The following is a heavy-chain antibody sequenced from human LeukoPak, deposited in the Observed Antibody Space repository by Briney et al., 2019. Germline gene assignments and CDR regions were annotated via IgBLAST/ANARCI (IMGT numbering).Heavy chain of an antibody. CDR1: GFTFSSYA. CDR2: ISGSGGST. CDR3: AKSRGLLWFGELSNYYYMDV. D-gene: IGHD3-10*01. V-gene: IGHV3-23*01. J-gene: IGHJ6*03. Sequence: AGGSLRLSCAASGFTFSSYAMSWVRQAPGKGLEWVSAISGSGGSTYYADSVKGRFTISRDNSKNTLYLQMNSLRAEDTAVYYCAKSRGLLWFGELSNYYYMDVWGKGTTVTVSS.